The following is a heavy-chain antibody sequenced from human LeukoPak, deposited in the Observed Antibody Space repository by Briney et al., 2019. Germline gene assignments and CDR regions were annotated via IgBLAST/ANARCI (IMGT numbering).Heavy chain of an antibody. Sequence: ASVKVSCKASGYTFTSYYMHWVRQAPGQGLEWMGIINPSGGSTSYAQKFQGRVTMTRDTSTSTVYMELSSLRSEDTAVYYCARESDYDSSGYPTVPFDYWGQGTLVTVSP. D-gene: IGHD3-22*01. CDR1: GYTFTSYY. J-gene: IGHJ4*02. V-gene: IGHV1-46*03. CDR2: INPSGGST. CDR3: ARESDYDSSGYPTVPFDY.